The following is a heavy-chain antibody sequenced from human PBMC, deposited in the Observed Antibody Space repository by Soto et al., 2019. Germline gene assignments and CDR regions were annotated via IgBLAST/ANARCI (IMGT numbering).Heavy chain of an antibody. Sequence: QVQLVQSGAEVKKPGASVKVSCKASGDTFTKYDINWVRQAPGQGLEWMGWMNPNNGYTGYAQKFRGRVTMTRDTSISTVYMELSSLTSEDTAVYYCARRKERSGPNYFDYWGQGTLVTVSS. V-gene: IGHV1-8*01. J-gene: IGHJ4*02. CDR3: ARRKERSGPNYFDY. CDR1: GDTFTKYD. CDR2: MNPNNGYT. D-gene: IGHD6-25*01.